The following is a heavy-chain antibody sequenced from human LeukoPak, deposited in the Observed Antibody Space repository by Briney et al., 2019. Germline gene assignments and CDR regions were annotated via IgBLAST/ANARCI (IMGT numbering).Heavy chain of an antibody. D-gene: IGHD3-10*01. CDR1: GASITSYY. J-gene: IGHJ5*02. Sequence: SETLSLTCTVPGASITSYYWSWIRQPAGKGLEWIGRIYASGSTTYNPSLKSRVTMAVDTSKTQFSLKLSSVPAADTAVYYCARDSGTTGEVKFDPWGQGTLVTVSA. CDR2: IYASGST. V-gene: IGHV4-4*07. CDR3: ARDSGTTGEVKFDP.